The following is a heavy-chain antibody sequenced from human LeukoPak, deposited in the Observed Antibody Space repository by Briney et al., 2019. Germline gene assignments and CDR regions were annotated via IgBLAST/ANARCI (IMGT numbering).Heavy chain of an antibody. J-gene: IGHJ4*02. CDR2: INHSGST. D-gene: IGHD2-2*01. CDR1: GGSFSGYY. V-gene: IGHV4-34*01. Sequence: PSETLSLTCAVYGGSFSGYYWSWIRQPPGKGLEWIGEINHSGSTNYNPSLKSRVTISVDTSKNQFSLKLSSVTAADTAVYYCARGPWWDCSSTSCYGGKPFDYWGQGTLGTVSS. CDR3: ARGPWWDCSSTSCYGGKPFDY.